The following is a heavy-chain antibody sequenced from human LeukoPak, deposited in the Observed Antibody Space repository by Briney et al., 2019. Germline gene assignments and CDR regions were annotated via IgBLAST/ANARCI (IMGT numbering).Heavy chain of an antibody. CDR1: GGSFSGYY. CDR2: IKHSGST. V-gene: IGHV4-34*01. CDR3: ARGSGSWYY. Sequence: SETLSLTCAVYGGSFSGYYWSWIRQPPGKGLEWIGEIKHSGSTNYNPSLKSRVTISVDTSKNQFSLKLSSVTAADTAVYYCARGSGSWYYWGRGTLVTVSS. D-gene: IGHD6-13*01. J-gene: IGHJ4*02.